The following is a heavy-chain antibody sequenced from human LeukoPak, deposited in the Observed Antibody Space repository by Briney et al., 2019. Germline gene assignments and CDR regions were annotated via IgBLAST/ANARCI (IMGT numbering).Heavy chain of an antibody. J-gene: IGHJ3*02. D-gene: IGHD4-17*01. CDR3: ARDCPHAVTTRSECVAFDI. CDR2: IWYDGSNK. V-gene: IGHV3-33*01. Sequence: PGGSLRLSCAASGFTFSSYGMHWVRQAPGKGLEWVAVIWYDGSNKYYADSVKGRFTISRDNSKNTLYLQMNSLRAEDTAVYYCARDCPHAVTTRSECVAFDIWGQGTMVTVSS. CDR1: GFTFSSYG.